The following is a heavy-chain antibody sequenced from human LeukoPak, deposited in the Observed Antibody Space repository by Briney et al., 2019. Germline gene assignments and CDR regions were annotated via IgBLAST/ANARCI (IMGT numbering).Heavy chain of an antibody. CDR2: IFPSGGEI. Sequence: HPGGSLRLSCAASGFTFSSYGMSWVRQAPGKGLEWVSSIFPSGGEIHYADSVRGRFTISRDNSKNTLYLQMNSLRAEDTALYYCAKLFHIWGQGTMVTVSS. CDR1: GFTFSSYG. CDR3: AKLFHI. V-gene: IGHV3-23*01. J-gene: IGHJ3*02.